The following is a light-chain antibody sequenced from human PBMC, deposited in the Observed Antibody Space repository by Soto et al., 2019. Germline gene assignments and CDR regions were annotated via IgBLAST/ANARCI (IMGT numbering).Light chain of an antibody. J-gene: IGKJ5*01. CDR3: QQAASFPIT. V-gene: IGKV1-12*01. CDR2: TGS. Sequence: DIQMTQSPSYVSASVGDRVTMTCRASQGIKNWLAWYQQKPGKAPNLLIYTGSSLQSGVPSRFSGSGSGTDFTLTINSLQPEDFATYYCQQAASFPITLGQGTRLEIK. CDR1: QGIKNW.